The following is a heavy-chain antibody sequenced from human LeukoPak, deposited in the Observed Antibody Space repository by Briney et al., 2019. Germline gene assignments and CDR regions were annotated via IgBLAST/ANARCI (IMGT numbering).Heavy chain of an antibody. D-gene: IGHD5-12*01. V-gene: IGHV4-34*01. CDR1: SGSFSGYY. CDR2: INHSGST. CDR3: ASSSAGYDLTFDY. Sequence: SETLSLTCAVYSGSFSGYYWSWIRQPPGKGLEWIGEINHSGSTNYNPSLKSRVTISVDTSKNQFSLKLSSVTAADTAVYYCASSSAGYDLTFDYWGQGTLVTVSS. J-gene: IGHJ4*02.